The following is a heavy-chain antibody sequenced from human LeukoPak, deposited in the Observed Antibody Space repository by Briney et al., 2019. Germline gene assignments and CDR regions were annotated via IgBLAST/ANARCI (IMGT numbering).Heavy chain of an antibody. CDR2: ISAGGST. V-gene: IGHV3-23*01. Sequence: PGGSLRLSCAASGFTFSSYAMSWVRQAPGKGLEWVSAISAGGSTYCADSVKGRFTISRDTSKNTLYLQMNSLRAEDTAVYYCAKDEARWLQLGDNRGQGTLVTVSS. CDR3: AKDEARWLQLGDN. CDR1: GFTFSSYA. J-gene: IGHJ4*02. D-gene: IGHD5-24*01.